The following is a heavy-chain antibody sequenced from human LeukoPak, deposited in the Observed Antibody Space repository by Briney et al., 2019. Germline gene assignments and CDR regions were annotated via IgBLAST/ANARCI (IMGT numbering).Heavy chain of an antibody. CDR3: AKVDCGSTGCRRFDL. CDR2: ISYDGSNK. J-gene: IGHJ2*01. Sequence: PGGSLRLSCAASGFTFSSYGMHWVRQAPGKGLEWVAVISYDGSNKYYADSVKGRFTISRDNSKNTLYLQMNSLRADDTAVYYCAKVDCGSTGCRRFDLWGRGTLLTVSS. CDR1: GFTFSSYG. D-gene: IGHD2-2*01. V-gene: IGHV3-30*18.